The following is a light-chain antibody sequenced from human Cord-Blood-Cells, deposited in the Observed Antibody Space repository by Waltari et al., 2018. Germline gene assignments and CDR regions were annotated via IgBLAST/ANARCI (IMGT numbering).Light chain of an antibody. CDR3: CSFAGSSTFDVV. CDR2: EVS. V-gene: IGLV2-23*02. J-gene: IGLJ2*01. Sequence: QSALPHHAYVSGSPGQSITLSCTGPRSDVGSSHLLSWYQQPPGKAPKLMIDEVSTRPSGVSNRFSGSKSGNTASLTISGLQAEDEADYYCCSFAGSSTFDVVFGGGTKLTVL. CDR1: RSDVGSSHL.